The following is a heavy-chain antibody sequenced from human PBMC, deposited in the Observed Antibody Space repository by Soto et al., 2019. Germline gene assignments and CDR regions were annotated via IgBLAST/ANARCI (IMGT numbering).Heavy chain of an antibody. CDR1: GGSISSYY. CDR2: IYYSGST. J-gene: IGHJ4*02. CDR3: ARSRESIAVDY. D-gene: IGHD6-19*01. V-gene: IGHV4-59*01. Sequence: SETLSLTRTVSGGSISSYYWSWIRQPPGKGLEWIGYIYYSGSTNYNPSLKSRVTISVDTSKNQFSLKLSSVTAADTAVYYCARSRESIAVDYWGQGTLVTVSS.